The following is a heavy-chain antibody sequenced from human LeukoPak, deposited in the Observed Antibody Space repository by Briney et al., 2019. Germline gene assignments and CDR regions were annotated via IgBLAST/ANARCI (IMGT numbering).Heavy chain of an antibody. V-gene: IGHV4-59*01. J-gene: IGHJ6*03. CDR3: ARGVNLYYYYYYMDV. Sequence: SETLSLTCTVSGGSISSYYWSWIRQPPGKGLEWIGYIYYSGSTNYNPSLKSRVTISVDTSKNQFSLKLSSVTAADTAVYYCARGVNLYYYYYYMDVWAKGPRSPSP. D-gene: IGHD1-14*01. CDR1: GGSISSYY. CDR2: IYYSGST.